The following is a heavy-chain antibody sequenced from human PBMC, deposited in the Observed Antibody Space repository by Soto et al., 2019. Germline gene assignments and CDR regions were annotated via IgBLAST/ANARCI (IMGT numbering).Heavy chain of an antibody. CDR1: GGSFSGHY. V-gene: IGHV4-34*01. D-gene: IGHD2-21*01. CDR3: ARGIAFNLGVQGDAPYKYYFGS. CDR2: INHGGST. Sequence: SETLSLTCAVYGGSFSGHYWSWIHQPPGKGLEWIGEINHGGSTHYNPSLKSRVILSVDTSKNQFSLKLTSLTAADTAVYFCARGIAFNLGVQGDAPYKYYFGSWRKGPLVPVSS. J-gene: IGHJ4*02.